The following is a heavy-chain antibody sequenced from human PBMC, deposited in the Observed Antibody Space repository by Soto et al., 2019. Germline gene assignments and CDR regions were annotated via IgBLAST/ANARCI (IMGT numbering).Heavy chain of an antibody. CDR1: GGTFSSYA. V-gene: IGHV1-69*06. CDR3: AREGYSGLSNWFDP. J-gene: IGHJ5*02. Sequence: QVQLVQSGAEVKKPGSSVRVSCKASGGTFSSYAISWVRQAPGQGLEWMGGIIPIFGTANYAQKFQGRVTITADKSTSTAYMELSSLRSEDTAMYYCAREGYSGLSNWFDPWGQGTLVTVSS. CDR2: IIPIFGTA. D-gene: IGHD5-12*01.